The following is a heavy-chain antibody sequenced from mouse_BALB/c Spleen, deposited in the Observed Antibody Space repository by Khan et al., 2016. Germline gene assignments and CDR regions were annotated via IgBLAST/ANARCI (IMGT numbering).Heavy chain of an antibody. D-gene: IGHD3-3*01. CDR1: GFSITNNYA. CDR3: ARCGGPRGTFYHANVY. V-gene: IGHV3-2*02. CDR2: ITYGGST. Sequence: EVQLQESGPGLVKPSQSLSLTCTVTGFSITNNYAWNWIRQFPGSKLEWMGYITYGGSTSYNPSLKSRLSLSRDTSKNQFFLQLKSVTPEDTATYYYARCGGPRGTFYHANVYWGERTSVTVSS. J-gene: IGHJ4*01.